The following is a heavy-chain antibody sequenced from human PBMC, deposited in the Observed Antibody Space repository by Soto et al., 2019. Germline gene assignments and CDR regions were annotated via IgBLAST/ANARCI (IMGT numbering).Heavy chain of an antibody. V-gene: IGHV4-61*01. Sequence: SETLSLTCTVSGGSVSSGSYYWSWIRQPPGKGLEWIGYIYYSGSTNYNPSLKSRVTISVDTSKNQFSLKLSSVTAADTAVYYCARWAVLFGISHRNFDDWGQGTLVTVSS. CDR3: ARWAVLFGISHRNFDD. CDR2: IYYSGST. D-gene: IGHD1-20*01. CDR1: GGSVSSGSYY. J-gene: IGHJ4*02.